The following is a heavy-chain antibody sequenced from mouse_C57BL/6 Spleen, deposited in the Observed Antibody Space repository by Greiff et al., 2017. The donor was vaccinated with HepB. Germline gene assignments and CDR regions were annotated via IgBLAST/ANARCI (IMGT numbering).Heavy chain of an antibody. J-gene: IGHJ3*01. V-gene: IGHV1-82*01. Sequence: VQLQESGPELVKPGASVKISCKASGYAFSSSWMNWVKPRPGKGLEWIGRIYPGDGDTNYNGKFKGKATLTADKSSSTAYMQLSSLTSEDSAVYFCARLDDYARLGDWGQGTLVTVSA. CDR3: ARLDDYARLGD. D-gene: IGHD2-4*01. CDR1: GYAFSSSW. CDR2: IYPGDGDT.